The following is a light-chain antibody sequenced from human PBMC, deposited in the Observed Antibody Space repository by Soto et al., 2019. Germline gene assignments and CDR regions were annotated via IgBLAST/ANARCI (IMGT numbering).Light chain of an antibody. Sequence: EIVMTQSPATLSVSPGERATLSCRASQSVSNDFLAWYQQKPGQASRLLIYGASTRATDVPDRFSGSGSGTEFSLTISSLQPEDFATYYCQQLNSYPLTFGGGTKVDI. CDR3: QQLNSYPLT. CDR2: GAS. V-gene: IGKV3D-15*01. CDR1: QSVSNDF. J-gene: IGKJ4*01.